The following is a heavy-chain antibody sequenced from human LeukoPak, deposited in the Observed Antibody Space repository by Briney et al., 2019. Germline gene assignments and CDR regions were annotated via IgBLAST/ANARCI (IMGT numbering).Heavy chain of an antibody. D-gene: IGHD3-10*01. J-gene: IGHJ5*02. CDR3: ARGFQYYYGSGSYYP. V-gene: IGHV3-21*01. CDR2: ISSSSSYI. Sequence: GGSLSLSCAASGFTFSSYSMNWVRQAPGKGLEWVSSISSSSSYIYYADSVKGRFTISRDNAKNSLYLQMNSLRAEDTAVYYCARGFQYYYGSGSYYPWGQGTLVTVSS. CDR1: GFTFSSYS.